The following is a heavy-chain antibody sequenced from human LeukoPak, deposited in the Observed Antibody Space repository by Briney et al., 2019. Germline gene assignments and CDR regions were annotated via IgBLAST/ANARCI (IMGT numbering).Heavy chain of an antibody. CDR3: ALRPVGFYHMDV. Sequence: SETLSLTCTVSGGSISSGGYYWSWIRQHPGKGLVWIGYMPYSTTTYYNPSLKSRLIISIDTSKNQFSLKLSSVTAADTAVYHCALRPVGFYHMDVWGKGTTVTV. CDR2: MPYSTTT. CDR1: GGSISSGGYY. J-gene: IGHJ6*03. V-gene: IGHV4-31*03. D-gene: IGHD4-17*01.